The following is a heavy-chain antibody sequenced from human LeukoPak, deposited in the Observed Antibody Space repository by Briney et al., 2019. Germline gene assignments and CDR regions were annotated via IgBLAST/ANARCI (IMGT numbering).Heavy chain of an antibody. CDR2: IKGDGIIT. V-gene: IGHV3-74*01. J-gene: IGHJ4*02. Sequence: TGGSLRLSCAASGFTFSSYAMSWVRQAPGKGLVWVSRIKGDGIITTYADSVKGRFTISRDNAKKTLYLQMNSLRAEDTAVYYCANSYYYDSSGYSLPLGYWGQGTLVTVSS. CDR1: GFTFSSYA. CDR3: ANSYYYDSSGYSLPLGY. D-gene: IGHD3-22*01.